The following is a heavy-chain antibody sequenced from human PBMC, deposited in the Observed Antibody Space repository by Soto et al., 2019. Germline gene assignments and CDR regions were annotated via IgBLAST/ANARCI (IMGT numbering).Heavy chain of an antibody. CDR1: GFTFRSYW. D-gene: IGHD3-10*01. CDR2: INDDGSHI. CDR3: TRDIGGSGSY. J-gene: IGHJ4*02. V-gene: IGHV3-74*01. Sequence: EVQLVESGGGLVQPGGSQRLSCAASGFTFRSYWMHWVRQAPGMGLVWVSRINDDGSHINYADSVKGRFTISRDNAKNTLYLQMDSLRAEDTAVYYCTRDIGGSGSYWGQGTLVTVSS.